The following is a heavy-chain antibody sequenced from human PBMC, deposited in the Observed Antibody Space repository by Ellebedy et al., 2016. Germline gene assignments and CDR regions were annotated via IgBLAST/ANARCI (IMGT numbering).Heavy chain of an antibody. CDR3: ARGLTVVTPWYFDS. D-gene: IGHD4-23*01. Sequence: GESLKISXAASGFTFMNYALSWVRQAPGKGLEWVSSVRSRTYIYYADSVKGRFTISRDNAKNSLYLQMNSLRAEDTAVYYCARGLTVVTPWYFDSWGQGTRVTVSS. J-gene: IGHJ4*02. CDR1: GFTFMNYA. CDR2: VRSRTYI. V-gene: IGHV3-21*01.